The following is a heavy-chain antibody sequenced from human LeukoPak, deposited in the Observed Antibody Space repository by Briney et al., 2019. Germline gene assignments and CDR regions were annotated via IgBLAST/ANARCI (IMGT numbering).Heavy chain of an antibody. CDR1: GGSISRYY. V-gene: IGHV4-4*07. J-gene: IGHJ4*02. CDR3: AREYSSGWYDSYYFDY. CDR2: IYTYGST. Sequence: SETLSLTCTVSGGSISRYYWSWIRQPAGKGLEWIGRIYTYGSTNYNPSLKSRVTMSVDTSKNQFSLKLSSVTAADTAVYYCAREYSSGWYDSYYFDYWGQGTLVTVSS. D-gene: IGHD6-19*01.